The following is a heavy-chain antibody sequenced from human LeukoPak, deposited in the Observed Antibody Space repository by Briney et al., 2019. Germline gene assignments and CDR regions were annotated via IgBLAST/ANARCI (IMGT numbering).Heavy chain of an antibody. V-gene: IGHV4-34*01. Sequence: KPSETLSLTCAVYCGSFSVYYWSWIRQPPGKGLEWNGSIYYSGSTYYNPSLKSRVTISVDTSKNQFSLKLSSVTAADTPVYYCARRRWLVFDYGGQGTLVTVSS. CDR2: IYYSGST. D-gene: IGHD6-19*01. J-gene: IGHJ4*02. CDR3: ARRRWLVFDY. CDR1: CGSFSVYY.